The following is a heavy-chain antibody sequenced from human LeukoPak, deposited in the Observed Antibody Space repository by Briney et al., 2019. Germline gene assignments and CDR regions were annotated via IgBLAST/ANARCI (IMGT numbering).Heavy chain of an antibody. V-gene: IGHV4-59*01. J-gene: IGHJ4*02. CDR1: RGSISIYY. CDR3: ASSPYYDFWGGYPYFDY. CDR2: IYYSGST. D-gene: IGHD3-3*01. Sequence: SETLSLTCTVSRGSISIYYWSWIRQPPGKGLEWIGYIYYSGSTNYNPSLKSRVTISVDTSKNKFSLKLSSVTAADTAVYYCASSPYYDFWGGYPYFDYWGQGTLVTVSS.